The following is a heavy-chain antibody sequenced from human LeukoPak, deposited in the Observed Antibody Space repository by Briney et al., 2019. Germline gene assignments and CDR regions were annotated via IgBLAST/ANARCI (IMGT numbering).Heavy chain of an antibody. CDR1: GFTFSSYE. D-gene: IGHD3-9*01. V-gene: IGHV3-48*03. J-gene: IGHJ4*02. CDR2: ISSSGSTI. CDR3: AKDAGYDILTGYYSDY. Sequence: GGSLRLSCAASGFTFSSYEMNWVRQAPGKGLEWVSYISSSGSTIYYADSVKGRFTISRDNAKNSLYLQMNSLRAEDTALYYCAKDAGYDILTGYYSDYWGQGTLVTVSS.